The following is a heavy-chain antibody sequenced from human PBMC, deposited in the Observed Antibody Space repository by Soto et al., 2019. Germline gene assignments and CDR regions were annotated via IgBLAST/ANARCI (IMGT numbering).Heavy chain of an antibody. V-gene: IGHV3-33*01. Sequence: GGSLRLSCAASGFTFSSYGMHWVRQAPGKGLEWVAVIWYDGSNKYYADSVKGRFTISRDNSKNTLYLQMNSLRAEDTAVYYCASSDATNYYYYMDVWGKGTTVTVSS. D-gene: IGHD5-12*01. CDR2: IWYDGSNK. CDR1: GFTFSSYG. CDR3: ASSDATNYYYYMDV. J-gene: IGHJ6*03.